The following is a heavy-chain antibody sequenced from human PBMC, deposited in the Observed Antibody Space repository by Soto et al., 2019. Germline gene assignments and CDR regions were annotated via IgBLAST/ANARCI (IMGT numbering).Heavy chain of an antibody. CDR3: ARADCSGGSCYSIARWFDP. D-gene: IGHD2-15*01. CDR2: IYYSGST. J-gene: IGHJ5*02. V-gene: IGHV4-31*03. Sequence: PSETLSLTCTVSGGSISSGGYYWSWIRQHPGKGLEWIGNIYYSGSTCYNPPLKSRVTISVDTSKNQFSLKLSSVTAADTAVYYCARADCSGGSCYSIARWFDPWGQGTLVTVS. CDR1: GGSISSGGYY.